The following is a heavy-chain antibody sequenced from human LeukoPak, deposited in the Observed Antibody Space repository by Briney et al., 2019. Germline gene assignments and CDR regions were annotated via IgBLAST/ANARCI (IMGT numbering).Heavy chain of an antibody. D-gene: IGHD3-22*01. V-gene: IGHV1-69*06. J-gene: IGHJ4*02. Sequence: SVKVSCKASGGTFSSYAISWVRQAPGQGLEWMGGIISIFGTANYAQKFQGRVTITADKSTSTAYMELSSLRSEDTAVYYCARDEYYYDSSGYASPIYYFDYWGQGTLVTVSS. CDR1: GGTFSSYA. CDR3: ARDEYYYDSSGYASPIYYFDY. CDR2: IISIFGTA.